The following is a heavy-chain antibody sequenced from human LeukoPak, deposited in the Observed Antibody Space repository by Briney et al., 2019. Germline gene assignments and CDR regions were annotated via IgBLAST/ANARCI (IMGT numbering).Heavy chain of an antibody. CDR2: ISWNSGSI. CDR3: AKDIGYSYTTRRGFDY. J-gene: IGHJ4*02. CDR1: GFTFDDYA. D-gene: IGHD6-13*01. V-gene: IGHV3-9*01. Sequence: HAGGSLRLSCAASGFTFDDYAMHWVRQAPGKGLEWVSGISWNSGSIGYADSVKGRFTISRDNAKNSLYLQMNSLRAEDTALYYCAKDIGYSYTTRRGFDYWGQGTLVTVSS.